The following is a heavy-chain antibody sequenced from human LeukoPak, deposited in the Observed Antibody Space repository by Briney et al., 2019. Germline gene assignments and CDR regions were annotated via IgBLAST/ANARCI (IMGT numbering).Heavy chain of an antibody. D-gene: IGHD3-3*02. Sequence: SETLSLTCTVSGGSISSSSYYWGWIRQPPGKGLEWIGSIYYSGSTYYDPSLKSRVTISVDTSKNQFSLKLSSVTAADTAVYYCARSTFWDDGMDVWGQGTTVTVSS. V-gene: IGHV4-39*07. J-gene: IGHJ6*02. CDR3: ARSTFWDDGMDV. CDR2: IYYSGST. CDR1: GGSISSSSYY.